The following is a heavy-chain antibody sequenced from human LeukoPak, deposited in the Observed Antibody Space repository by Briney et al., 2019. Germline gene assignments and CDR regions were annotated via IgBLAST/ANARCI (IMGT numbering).Heavy chain of an antibody. V-gene: IGHV3-9*01. CDR2: ISWNSGSI. J-gene: IGHJ4*02. D-gene: IGHD4-17*01. CDR1: GFTFDDYA. CDR3: AKIVFDGDYGS. Sequence: PGGSLRLSCAASGFTFDDYAMHWVRQAPGKGLEWVSGISWNSGSIGYADSVKGRFTISRDNAKNSLYLQMNSLRAEDTALYYCAKIVFDGDYGSWGQGTLATVSS.